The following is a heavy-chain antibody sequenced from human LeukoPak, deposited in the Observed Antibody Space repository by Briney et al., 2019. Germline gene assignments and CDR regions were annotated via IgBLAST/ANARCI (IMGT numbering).Heavy chain of an antibody. CDR2: INHSGGT. D-gene: IGHD3-10*01. CDR3: AREFGEPSHSFDY. Sequence: SETLSLTCTVYGGSFNAYHWNWIRQPPGKGLEWIGAINHSGGTNYNPSLKSRVTVSLDTSKNQFSLKMSAMTAADTAVYYRAREFGEPSHSFDYWGQGTLVTVSS. J-gene: IGHJ4*02. CDR1: GGSFNAYH. V-gene: IGHV4-34*01.